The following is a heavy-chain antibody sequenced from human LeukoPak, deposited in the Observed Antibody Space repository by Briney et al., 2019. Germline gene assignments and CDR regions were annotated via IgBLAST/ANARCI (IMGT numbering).Heavy chain of an antibody. CDR2: ISSSSSTI. Sequence: GGSLRLSCAASGFTFSSYSMNWVRQAPGKGLEWVSYISSSSSTIYYADSVKGRFTISRDNAKNSLYLQMNSLRAEDTAVYYCARGARYCSGGSCYIGAFDIWGQGTMVTVSS. J-gene: IGHJ3*02. CDR1: GFTFSSYS. V-gene: IGHV3-48*04. CDR3: ARGARYCSGGSCYIGAFDI. D-gene: IGHD2-15*01.